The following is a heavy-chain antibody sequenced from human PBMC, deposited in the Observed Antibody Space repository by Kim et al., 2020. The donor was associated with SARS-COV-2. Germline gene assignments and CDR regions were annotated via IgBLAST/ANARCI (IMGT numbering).Heavy chain of an antibody. Sequence: GGSLRLSCAASGFTFSSYAMHWVRQAPGKGLEWVAVISYDGSNKYYADSVKGRFTISRDNSKNTLYLQMNSLRAEDTAVYYCAREGRQLWLIGNWFDPWGQGTLVTVSS. CDR3: AREGRQLWLIGNWFDP. CDR2: ISYDGSNK. D-gene: IGHD5-18*01. CDR1: GFTFSSYA. V-gene: IGHV3-30*04. J-gene: IGHJ5*02.